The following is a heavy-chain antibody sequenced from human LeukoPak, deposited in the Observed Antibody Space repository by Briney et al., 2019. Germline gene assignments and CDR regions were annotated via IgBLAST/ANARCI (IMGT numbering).Heavy chain of an antibody. CDR1: GYTFTDYG. J-gene: IGHJ3*02. CDR3: ARDYYDSSCPHDAFDI. Sequence: GGSLKLSCAASGYTFTDYGMSWVRQAPGQGLEWMSGINWNGGSTDYADSVKGRFTISRDNAKNSLYMEMNSLRADDTALYYCARDYYDSSCPHDAFDIWGQGTMVTVSS. V-gene: IGHV3-20*04. D-gene: IGHD3-22*01. CDR2: INWNGGST.